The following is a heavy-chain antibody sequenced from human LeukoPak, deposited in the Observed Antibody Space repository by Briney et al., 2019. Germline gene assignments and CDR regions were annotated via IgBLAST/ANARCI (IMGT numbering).Heavy chain of an antibody. CDR3: ARYSSGWYLDPFDY. J-gene: IGHJ4*02. Sequence: GGSLRLSCAASGFTFSSYWMSWVRQAPGKGLEWVANIKQDGSEKYHVDSVKGRFTISRDNAKNSLYLQMNSLRAEDTAVYYCARYSSGWYLDPFDYWGQGTLVTVSS. V-gene: IGHV3-7*01. CDR1: GFTFSSYW. CDR2: IKQDGSEK. D-gene: IGHD6-19*01.